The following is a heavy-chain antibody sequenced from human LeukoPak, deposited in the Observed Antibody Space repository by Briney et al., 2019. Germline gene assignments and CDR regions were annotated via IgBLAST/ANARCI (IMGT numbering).Heavy chain of an antibody. Sequence: GGSLRLSCAASGFTFSSYAMHWVRQAPGKGLEWVAVISYDGSNKYYADSVKGRFTISRDNSKNTLYLQMNSLRAEDTAVYYCARPSLEWELLTYFDYWGQGTLVTVSS. CDR1: GFTFSSYA. D-gene: IGHD1-26*01. CDR2: ISYDGSNK. V-gene: IGHV3-30*01. J-gene: IGHJ4*02. CDR3: ARPSLEWELLTYFDY.